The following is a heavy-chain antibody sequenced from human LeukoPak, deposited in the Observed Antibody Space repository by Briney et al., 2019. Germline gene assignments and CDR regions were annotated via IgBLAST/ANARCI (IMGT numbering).Heavy chain of an antibody. CDR2: ISKGGSST. CDR1: ASTFSSNL. D-gene: IGHD6-19*01. Sequence: GGSLRLSCAASASTFSSNLMHWVRQAPGKGLVWVSRISKGGSSTSYADSVKGRFTISRDNAKNTLYLQMSSLTAEDTAVYYCAPSMAGFNWFDPWGQGTLVTVSS. CDR3: APSMAGFNWFDP. J-gene: IGHJ5*02. V-gene: IGHV3-74*01.